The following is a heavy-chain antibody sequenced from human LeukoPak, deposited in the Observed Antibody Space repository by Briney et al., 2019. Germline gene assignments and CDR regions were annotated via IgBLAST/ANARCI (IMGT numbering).Heavy chain of an antibody. CDR2: ISYDGSNK. Sequence: PGGSLRLSCAASGFTFSSYAMHWVRQAPGKGLEWVAVISYDGSNKYYADSVKGRFTITRDNSKNTLNLQMNSLRAEDTAVYYCARSLMGTHDAFDIWGQGTMVTVSS. D-gene: IGHD7-27*01. CDR3: ARSLMGTHDAFDI. CDR1: GFTFSSYA. V-gene: IGHV3-30-3*01. J-gene: IGHJ3*02.